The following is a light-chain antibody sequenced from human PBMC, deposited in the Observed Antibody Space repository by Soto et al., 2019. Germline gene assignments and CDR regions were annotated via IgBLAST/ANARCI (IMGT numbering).Light chain of an antibody. J-gene: IGKJ1*01. CDR2: GAS. CDR1: QTFGSSY. V-gene: IGKV3-20*01. Sequence: EIVLTQSPGTLSLSPGERATLSCRASQTFGSSYLAWYQQKPGQAPRLLIYGASSRATGIPDRFSGSGSGTDFTLTISRLQPEDFAVYYCQQYGRSPWTFGQGTKVEIK. CDR3: QQYGRSPWT.